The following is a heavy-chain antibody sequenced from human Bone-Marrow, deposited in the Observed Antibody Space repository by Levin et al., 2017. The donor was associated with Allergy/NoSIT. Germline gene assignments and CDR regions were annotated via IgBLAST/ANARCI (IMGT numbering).Heavy chain of an antibody. Sequence: ASVKVSCKASGYTFTGYFMHWVRQAPGQGLEWMGRINPNSGGTNYAQKFQGRVTMTRDTSISTVYMELSRLRSDDTAVYYCARVLSGYFQHWGQGTLVTVSS. V-gene: IGHV1-2*06. CDR1: GYTFTGYF. D-gene: IGHD2/OR15-2a*01. CDR3: ARVLSGYFQH. J-gene: IGHJ1*01. CDR2: INPNSGGT.